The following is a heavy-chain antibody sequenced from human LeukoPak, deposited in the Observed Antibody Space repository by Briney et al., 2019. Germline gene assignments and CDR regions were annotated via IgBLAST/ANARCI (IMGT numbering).Heavy chain of an antibody. CDR1: GGSISSSSYY. CDR2: IYYSGNT. CDR3: ARGCGMVVAPYFDY. J-gene: IGHJ4*02. D-gene: IGHD2-15*01. Sequence: PSETLSLTCAVSGGSISSSSYYWGWIRQPPGKGLEWIGSIYYSGNTYYNPSLKSRVSISVDKSKNKFSLKLSSVTAADPAMYYCARGCGMVVAPYFDYWGQGTLVTVSS. V-gene: IGHV4-39*01.